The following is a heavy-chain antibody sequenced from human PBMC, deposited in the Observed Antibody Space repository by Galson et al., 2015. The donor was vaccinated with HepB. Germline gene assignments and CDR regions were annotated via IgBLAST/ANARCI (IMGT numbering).Heavy chain of an antibody. CDR2: ITPLLDIT. CDR1: GGTFSSNT. Sequence: SVKVSCKASGGTFSSNTINWVRQAPGQGLEWMGRITPLLDITTYAQKFQGRVTITADKSTTTAYMELSSLRSEDTAVYYCARDRGWRWGDSFDIWGQGTRVTVSS. J-gene: IGHJ3*02. D-gene: IGHD2-21*01. V-gene: IGHV1-69*04. CDR3: ARDRGWRWGDSFDI.